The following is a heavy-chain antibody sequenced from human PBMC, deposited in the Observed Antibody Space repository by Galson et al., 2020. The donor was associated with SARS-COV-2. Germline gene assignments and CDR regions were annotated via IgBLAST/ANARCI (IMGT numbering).Heavy chain of an antibody. J-gene: IGHJ4*02. CDR3: AKDKFSLTTHRHDFDN. CDR2: ISYDGDIQ. D-gene: IGHD4-17*01. V-gene: IGHV3-30*18. CDR1: GFTFVNNG. Sequence: GGSLRLSCAASGFTFVNNGMHWVRQAPGKGLEWVALISYDGDIQYYAGSVKGRFTISRDNSKNTLYLQMNSLRPEDTAVYYCAKDKFSLTTHRHDFDNWGQGTLVTGSS.